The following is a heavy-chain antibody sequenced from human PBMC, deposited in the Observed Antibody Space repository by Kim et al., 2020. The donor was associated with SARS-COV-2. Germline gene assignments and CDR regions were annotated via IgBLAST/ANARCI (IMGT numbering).Heavy chain of an antibody. CDR3: ARGGRRVAAADEFDY. D-gene: IGHD6-13*01. Sequence: SETLSLTCAVYGGSFSGYYWSWIRQPPGKGLEWIGEINHSGSTNYNPSLKSRVTISVDTSKNQFSLKLSSVTAADTAVYYCARGGRRVAAADEFDYWGQGTLVTVSS. V-gene: IGHV4-34*01. CDR1: GGSFSGYY. J-gene: IGHJ4*02. CDR2: INHSGST.